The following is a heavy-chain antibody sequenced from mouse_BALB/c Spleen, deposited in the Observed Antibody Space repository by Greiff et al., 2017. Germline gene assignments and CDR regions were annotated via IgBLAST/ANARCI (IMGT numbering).Heavy chain of an antibody. J-gene: IGHJ4*01. CDR3: ARWNDGYYEGMDY. V-gene: IGHV3-2*02. D-gene: IGHD2-3*01. Sequence: VQLKHSGPGLVKPSQSLSLTCTVTGYSITSDYAWNWIRQFPGNKLEWMGYISYSGSTSYNPSLKSRISITRDTSKNQFFLQLNSVTTEDTATYYCARWNDGYYEGMDYWGQGTSVTVSS. CDR1: GYSITSDYA. CDR2: ISYSGST.